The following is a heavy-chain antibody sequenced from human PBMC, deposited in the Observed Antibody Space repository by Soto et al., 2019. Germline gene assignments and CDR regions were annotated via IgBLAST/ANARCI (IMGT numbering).Heavy chain of an antibody. CDR1: GFTLSSYD. CDR3: TKDRGDNAGYPAFDI. V-gene: IGHV3-23*01. D-gene: IGHD3-9*01. J-gene: IGHJ3*02. Sequence: EVQLLESGGGLVQPGGSLRLSCAASGFTLSSYDMCWVRQAPGKALEWISLIRGSGGATFYADSVEGRLTISRDISKNTLYLQMNSLRAEDSAVYYCTKDRGDNAGYPAFDIWGQGTMVTVSS. CDR2: IRGSGGAT.